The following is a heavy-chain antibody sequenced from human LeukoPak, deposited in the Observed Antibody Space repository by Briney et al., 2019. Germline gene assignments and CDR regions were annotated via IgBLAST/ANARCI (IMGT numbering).Heavy chain of an antibody. CDR3: AKAPLSRCTGAICYALDY. J-gene: IGHJ4*02. CDR1: GFTFENYG. V-gene: IGHV3-20*04. Sequence: GGSLRLSCAASGFTFENYGMSWVRQAPGKGLEWVSGINWNAGSTGYADSVKGRFTISRDNSKNTLYLQMNSLRAEDAAVYYCAKAPLSRCTGAICYALDYWGQGTLVTVSS. D-gene: IGHD2-15*01. CDR2: INWNAGST.